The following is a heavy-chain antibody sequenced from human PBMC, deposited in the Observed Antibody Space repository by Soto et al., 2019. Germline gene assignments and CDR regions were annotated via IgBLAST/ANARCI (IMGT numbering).Heavy chain of an antibody. CDR2: IYYSGST. Sequence: QVQLQESGPGLVKPSQTPSLTCTVSGGSISSGGYYWSWIRQHPGKGMEWIGYIYYSGSTYYNPSLKSRVTISVDTSKNQFSLKLRSVTAADTAVYFCARDVARGSGINWGQGTLVTVSS. CDR1: GGSISSGGYY. D-gene: IGHD3-10*01. V-gene: IGHV4-31*03. J-gene: IGHJ4*02. CDR3: ARDVARGSGIN.